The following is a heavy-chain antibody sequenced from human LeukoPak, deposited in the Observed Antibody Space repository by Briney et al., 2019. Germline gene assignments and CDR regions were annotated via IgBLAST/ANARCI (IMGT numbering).Heavy chain of an antibody. V-gene: IGHV3-11*06. Sequence: PGGPLRLSCAASGFTFSDYYMSWIRQAPGKGLEWVSYISSSSSYTNYADSVKGRFTISRDNAKNSLYLQMNSLRAEDTALYYCARAAGGLQPDYWGQGTLVTVSS. CDR2: ISSSSSYT. CDR3: ARAAGGLQPDY. D-gene: IGHD5-24*01. CDR1: GFTFSDYY. J-gene: IGHJ4*02.